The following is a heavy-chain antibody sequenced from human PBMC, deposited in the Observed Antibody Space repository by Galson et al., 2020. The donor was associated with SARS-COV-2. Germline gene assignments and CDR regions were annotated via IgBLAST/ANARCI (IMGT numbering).Heavy chain of an antibody. D-gene: IGHD2-2*01. CDR3: ARTGDCSSTSCHDAFDI. CDR1: GGSVSSGSYY. J-gene: IGHJ3*02. CDR2: IYYSGST. V-gene: IGHV4-61*01. Sequence: SETLSLTCTVSGGSVSSGSYYWSWIRPPPGKGLEWIGYIYYSGSTNYNPSLKSRVTISVDTSKNQFSLKLSSVTAADTAVYYCARTGDCSSTSCHDAFDIGGQGAMVTVSS.